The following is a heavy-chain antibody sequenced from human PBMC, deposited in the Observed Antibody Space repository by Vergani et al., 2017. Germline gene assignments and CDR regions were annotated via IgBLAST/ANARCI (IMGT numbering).Heavy chain of an antibody. Sequence: QVQLQESGPGLVKPSETLSLTCTVSGGSISSYYWSWIRQPAGKGLEWIGRIYTSGSTNYNPSLKSRVTMSVDTSKNQFSLKLSPVPAADTAVYYCARDRQAAGTGWFDPWGQGTLVTVSS. V-gene: IGHV4-4*07. J-gene: IGHJ5*02. CDR1: GGSISSYY. CDR2: IYTSGST. CDR3: ARDRQAAGTGWFDP. D-gene: IGHD6-13*01.